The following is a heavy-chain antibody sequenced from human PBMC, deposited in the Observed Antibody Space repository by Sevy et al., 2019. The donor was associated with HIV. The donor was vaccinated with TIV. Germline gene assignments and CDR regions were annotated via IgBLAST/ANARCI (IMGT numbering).Heavy chain of an antibody. V-gene: IGHV3-21*01. CDR2: ISGLSNYI. CDR3: ARDPLSTLFDASDI. J-gene: IGHJ3*02. D-gene: IGHD2-15*01. CDR1: GFTFSSYS. Sequence: GGSLRLSCAASGFTFSSYSMNWVRQAPGEGLEWVSFISGLSNYIYYADSVKGRFTISRDNAKNSVYLQMNSLRAEDTALYYCARDPLSTLFDASDIWGQGTTVTVSS.